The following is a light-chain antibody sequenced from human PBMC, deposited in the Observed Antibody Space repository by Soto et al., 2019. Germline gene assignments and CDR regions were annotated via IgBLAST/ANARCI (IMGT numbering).Light chain of an antibody. CDR1: QSINNR. CDR3: QQFIDGWT. V-gene: IGKV1-5*01. Sequence: IQMTQSPSTLSASIGDRVTITCRASQSINNRLDWYQQMPGKAPNLLIYDASNLESGVPSRFRGSGSETEFTLTISGLQPDNFATYYCQQFIDGWTVGQGTKVEIK. J-gene: IGKJ1*01. CDR2: DAS.